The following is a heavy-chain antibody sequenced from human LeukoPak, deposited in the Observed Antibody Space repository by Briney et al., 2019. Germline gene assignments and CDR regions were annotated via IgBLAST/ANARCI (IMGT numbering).Heavy chain of an antibody. CDR1: GYTFTSYD. Sequence: ASVKVSCKASGYTFTSYDFNWVRQATGQRPEWMGWMSPNSGDTGYAQKFQDRVTMTRNTSISTAYMELSSLRSDDTAVYYCARGPPNWGYDYWGPGALVTVSS. J-gene: IGHJ4*02. CDR2: MSPNSGDT. CDR3: ARGPPNWGYDY. V-gene: IGHV1-8*01. D-gene: IGHD7-27*01.